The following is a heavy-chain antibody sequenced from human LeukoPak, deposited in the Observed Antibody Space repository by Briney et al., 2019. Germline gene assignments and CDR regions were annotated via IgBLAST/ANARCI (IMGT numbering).Heavy chain of an antibody. CDR3: AREGYSYADYYCYYMDV. J-gene: IGHJ6*03. CDR1: GFTFSSYA. Sequence: TGGSLRLSCAASGFTFSSYALHWVRQAPGKGLEWVAFVSYHGSNKYYADSVKGRFTISRDNSKNTVNLQLNSLRAEDTAVYYCAREGYSYADYYCYYMDVWGKGTTVTVSS. CDR2: VSYHGSNK. V-gene: IGHV3-30*01. D-gene: IGHD5-18*01.